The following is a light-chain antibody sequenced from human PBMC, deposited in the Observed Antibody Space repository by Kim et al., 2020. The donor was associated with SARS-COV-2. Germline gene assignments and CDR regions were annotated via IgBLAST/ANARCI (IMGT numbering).Light chain of an antibody. V-gene: IGKV1-5*03. J-gene: IGKJ2*01. CDR3: QQYNDYSAT. Sequence: SESVGDSVTMTCRDSQTISSRMAWYEQKPGKGPTRLIYEACTLESGVPSRFSGSRSGTEFTLTINSLQPDDCATYYCQQYNDYSATCGQGTKLEI. CDR2: EAC. CDR1: QTISSR.